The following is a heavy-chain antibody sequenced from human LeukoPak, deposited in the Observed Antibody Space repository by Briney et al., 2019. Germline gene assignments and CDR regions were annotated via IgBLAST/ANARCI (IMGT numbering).Heavy chain of an antibody. J-gene: IGHJ5*02. CDR2: INPNSAGT. CDR1: GYTFTGYY. V-gene: IGHV1-2*06. CDR3: ARDLHNWFDP. Sequence: ASVTVSCKASGYTFTGYYMHWVRQAPGQGLEWMGRINPNSAGTSNAQKFQGRVTITTNPSISSAYMELSSLRSEDTAVYYCARDLHNWFDPWGQGTLVTVSS.